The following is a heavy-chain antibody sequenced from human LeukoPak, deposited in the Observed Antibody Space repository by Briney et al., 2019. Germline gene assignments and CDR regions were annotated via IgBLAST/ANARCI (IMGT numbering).Heavy chain of an antibody. CDR2: IRYDGSNK. D-gene: IGHD3-10*01. CDR1: GFTFSSYG. J-gene: IGHJ4*02. V-gene: IGHV3-30*02. Sequence: PGGSLRLSCAASGFTFSSYGMHWVRQAPGKGLEWVAFIRYDGSNKYYADSVKGRFTISRDNSKNTLCLQMNSLRAEDTAVYYCANLGVRGVIPYPGAYYFDYWGQGTLVTVSS. CDR3: ANLGVRGVIPYPGAYYFDY.